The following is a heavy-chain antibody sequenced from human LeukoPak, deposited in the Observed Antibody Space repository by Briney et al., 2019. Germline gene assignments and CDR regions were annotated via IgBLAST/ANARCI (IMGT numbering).Heavy chain of an antibody. CDR2: IYTRGST. Sequence: SETLSLTCTVSGGSISRYYWRWIRQPAGKGLEWIGRIYTRGSTNYNPSLKSRVTMSVDTSKNQFSLKLSSVTAADTAVYYCARDMSSGWYNWFDPWGQGTLVTVSS. J-gene: IGHJ5*02. V-gene: IGHV4-4*07. D-gene: IGHD6-19*01. CDR3: ARDMSSGWYNWFDP. CDR1: GGSISRYY.